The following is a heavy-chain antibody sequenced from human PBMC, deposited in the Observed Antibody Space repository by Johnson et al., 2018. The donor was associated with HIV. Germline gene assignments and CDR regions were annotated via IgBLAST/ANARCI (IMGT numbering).Heavy chain of an antibody. CDR1: GFTVRSNY. CDR2: IYSGEST. CDR3: ARMTTTVSHHDAFDI. V-gene: IGHV3-66*01. D-gene: IGHD4-17*01. Sequence: EQLVESGGGLVQPGGSLRLSCAASGFTVRSNYMSWVRQAPGKGLAWVSVIYSGESTYYADSVRGRFTISRDNSKNTLYLQMNSLRAEDSAVYYCARMTTTVSHHDAFDIWGQGTMVTVSS. J-gene: IGHJ3*02.